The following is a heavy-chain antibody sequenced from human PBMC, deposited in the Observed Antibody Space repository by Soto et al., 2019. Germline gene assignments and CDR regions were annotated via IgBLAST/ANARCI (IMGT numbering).Heavy chain of an antibody. J-gene: IGHJ1*01. D-gene: IGHD3-22*01. CDR3: AREGYDSSGYPLEYFQH. CDR1: GGSISSYY. V-gene: IGHV4-59*01. CDR2: IYYSGST. Sequence: SETLSLTCTVSGGSISSYYWSRIRQPPGKGLEWIGYIYYSGSTNYNPSLKSRVTISVDTSKNQFSLKLSSVTAADTAVYYCAREGYDSSGYPLEYFQHWGQGTLVTVSS.